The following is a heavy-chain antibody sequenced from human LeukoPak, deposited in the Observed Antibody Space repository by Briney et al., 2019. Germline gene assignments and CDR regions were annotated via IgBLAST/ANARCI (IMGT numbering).Heavy chain of an antibody. J-gene: IGHJ5*02. CDR3: ARGGCSSTSCHPYYFDP. Sequence: NTGESLKISCKGSGYSFTSYWIGWVRQMPGKGLEWMGIIYSGDSDTRYSPSFQGQVTISADKSISTAYLQWSSLKASDTAMYYCARGGCSSTSCHPYYFDPWGQGTLVTVSS. CDR1: GYSFTSYW. V-gene: IGHV5-51*01. D-gene: IGHD2-2*01. CDR2: IYSGDSDT.